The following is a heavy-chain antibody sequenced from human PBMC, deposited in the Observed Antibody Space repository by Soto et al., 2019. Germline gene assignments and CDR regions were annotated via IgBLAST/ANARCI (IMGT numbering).Heavy chain of an antibody. CDR2: VYRTGST. V-gene: IGHV4-4*02. CDR3: ARARATIAAAAIFDC. CDR1: GGSISTSNW. Sequence: SETLSLTCAVSGGSISTSNWWSWVRQPPGKGLEWIGEVYRTGSTNYSPSLESRLTISVDKSKNQFSLKLTSVTAADTAVYYCARARATIAAAAIFDCWGQGTLVTVSS. J-gene: IGHJ4*02. D-gene: IGHD6-13*01.